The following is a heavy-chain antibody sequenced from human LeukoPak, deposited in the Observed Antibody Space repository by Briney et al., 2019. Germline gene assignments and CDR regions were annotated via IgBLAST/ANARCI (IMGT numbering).Heavy chain of an antibody. D-gene: IGHD3-16*01. V-gene: IGHV3-30*18. CDR3: AKDEPEGALDY. CDR2: ISYDGSNK. Sequence: GSLRLSCAASGFTFSSYGMHWVRQAPGKGLEWVAVISYDGSNKYYADSVKGRFTISRDNSKNTLYLQMNSLRAEDTAVYYCAKDEPEGALDYWGQGTLVTVSS. J-gene: IGHJ4*02. CDR1: GFTFSSYG.